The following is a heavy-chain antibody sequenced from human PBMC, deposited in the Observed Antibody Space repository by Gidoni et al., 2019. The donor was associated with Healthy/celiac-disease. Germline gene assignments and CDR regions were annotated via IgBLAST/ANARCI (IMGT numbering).Heavy chain of an antibody. CDR1: GFSVSSYG. CDR3: AKTYYYDSSGYFDY. J-gene: IGHJ4*01. V-gene: IGHV3-30*18. D-gene: IGHD3-22*01. Sequence: QVQMVESGGGVVQTGRSMRRSCAASGFSVSSYGMHWVRQAPGKGLECVAVISYDGSNKYSADSVKCRFTISRDNSKNTLYLQMNSLRAEDTAVYYCAKTYYYDSSGYFDYWGHGTLVTVSS. CDR2: ISYDGSNK.